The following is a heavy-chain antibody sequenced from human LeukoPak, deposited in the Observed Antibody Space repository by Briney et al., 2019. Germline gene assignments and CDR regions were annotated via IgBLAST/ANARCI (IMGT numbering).Heavy chain of an antibody. CDR1: GFTFSSYA. D-gene: IGHD2-15*01. CDR3: AKENDYCSGGSCYYYYFDY. CDR2: ISGSGGST. Sequence: GGPLRLSCAASGFTFSSYAMSWVRQAPGKGLEWVSAISGSGGSTYYADSVKGRFTISRDNSKNTLYLQMNSLRAEDTAVYYCAKENDYCSGGSCYYYYFDYWGQGTLVTVSS. J-gene: IGHJ4*02. V-gene: IGHV3-23*01.